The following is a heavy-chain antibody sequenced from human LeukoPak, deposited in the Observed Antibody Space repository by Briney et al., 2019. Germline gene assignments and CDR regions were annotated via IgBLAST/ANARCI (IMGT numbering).Heavy chain of an antibody. CDR1: GFTFSSYS. D-gene: IGHD4-17*01. CDR2: ISSSSSYI. Sequence: GGSLRLSCAASGFTFSSYSMNWVRQAPGKGLEWVSSISSSSSYIYYADSVKGRFTISRDNAKNSLYLQMNSLRAEDTAVYYCARVPSYGDYARGAFDYWGQGTLVTVS. J-gene: IGHJ4*02. V-gene: IGHV3-21*01. CDR3: ARVPSYGDYARGAFDY.